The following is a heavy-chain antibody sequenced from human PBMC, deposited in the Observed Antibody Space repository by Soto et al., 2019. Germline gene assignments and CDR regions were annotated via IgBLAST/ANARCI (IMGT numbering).Heavy chain of an antibody. CDR2: ISVYNGKT. J-gene: IGHJ6*02. Sequence: GTSVKVSCKASGYTFTTYGISWVRQAHGQGLEWMGWISVYNGKTNHAQKVQGRVTMTTDTSTSTAYLELRSLRSDDTAVYYCAIDRSAALGYGMDVWGQGTTVTVS. D-gene: IGHD6-13*01. CDR1: GYTFTTYG. CDR3: AIDRSAALGYGMDV. V-gene: IGHV1-18*01.